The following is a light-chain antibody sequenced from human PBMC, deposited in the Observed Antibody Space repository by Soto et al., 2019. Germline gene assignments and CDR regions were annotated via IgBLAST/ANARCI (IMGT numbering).Light chain of an antibody. Sequence: DIQMTQSPSTLSASVGDRVTITFRASQSISSWLAWYQQKPGKAPKLLIYKASSLESGVPSRFSGSGSGTEFTLTISSLQPDDFATDYGQQYNSYPWTFGQGTKVEIK. CDR2: KAS. V-gene: IGKV1-5*03. CDR3: QQYNSYPWT. J-gene: IGKJ1*01. CDR1: QSISSW.